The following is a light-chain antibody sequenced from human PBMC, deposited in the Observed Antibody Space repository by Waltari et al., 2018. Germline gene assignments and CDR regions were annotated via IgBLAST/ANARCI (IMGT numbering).Light chain of an antibody. CDR3: QQGNSFPPT. Sequence: DIQMTQSPSSVAASVGDRVTIACRASQGISSWLAWYQQKPGSAPKVLIYSASTLQTGVPSRFSGSGSGTDFTLTIDSLQPEDFATYYCQQGNSFPPTFGQGTKVEIK. CDR1: QGISSW. J-gene: IGKJ1*01. V-gene: IGKV1-12*01. CDR2: SAS.